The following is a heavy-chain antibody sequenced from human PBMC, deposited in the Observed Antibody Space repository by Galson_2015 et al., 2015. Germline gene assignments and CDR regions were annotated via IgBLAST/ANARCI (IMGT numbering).Heavy chain of an antibody. V-gene: IGHV4-59*01. D-gene: IGHD1-26*01. J-gene: IGHJ3*02. CDR3: ARSGLVGDAFDI. CDR2: IYYSGST. Sequence: RQPPGQGLAWIGSIYYSGSTNYNPSLKSRVTISVDTSKNQFSLKLSSVTAADTAVYYCARSGLVGDAFDIWGQGTMVTVSS.